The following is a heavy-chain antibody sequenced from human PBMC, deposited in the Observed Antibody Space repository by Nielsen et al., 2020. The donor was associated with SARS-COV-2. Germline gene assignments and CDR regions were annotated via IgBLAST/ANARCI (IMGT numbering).Heavy chain of an antibody. V-gene: IGHV1-2*02. Sequence: ASVKVSCTASGYTFTGYYMHWVRQAPGQGLEWMGWINPNSGGTNYAQKFQGRVTMTRDTSISTAYMELSRLRSDDTAVYYCARVELPPSYYYYGMDVWGQGTTVTVSS. CDR2: INPNSGGT. CDR3: ARVELPPSYYYYGMDV. CDR1: GYTFTGYY. J-gene: IGHJ6*02. D-gene: IGHD1-7*01.